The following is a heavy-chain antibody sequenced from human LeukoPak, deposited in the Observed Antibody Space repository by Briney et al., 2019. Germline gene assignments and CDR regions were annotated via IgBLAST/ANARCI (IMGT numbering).Heavy chain of an antibody. CDR1: GGTFSSYA. Sequence: ASVKVSCKASGGTFSSYAISWVRQAPGQGLEWMGGIIPIFGTANYAQKFQGRVTITADKSTSTAYMELRSLRSNDMAVYYCARGLTFCGGDCYTNFDLWGQGTLVTVSS. V-gene: IGHV1-69*06. CDR2: IIPIFGTA. CDR3: ARGLTFCGGDCYTNFDL. D-gene: IGHD2-21*02. J-gene: IGHJ4*02.